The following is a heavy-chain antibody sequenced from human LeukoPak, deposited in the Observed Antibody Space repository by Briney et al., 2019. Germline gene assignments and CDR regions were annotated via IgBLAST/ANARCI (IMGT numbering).Heavy chain of an antibody. CDR3: ATPERSGSYLPFDY. Sequence: GASVKVSCKVSGYTLTELSMHWVRQAPGKGLEWMGGFDPEDGETIYAQKFQGRVTMTEDTSTDTAYMELSSLRSEDTAVYYCATPERSGSYLPFDYWGQGTLVTVSS. D-gene: IGHD1-26*01. J-gene: IGHJ4*02. CDR2: FDPEDGET. V-gene: IGHV1-24*01. CDR1: GYTLTELS.